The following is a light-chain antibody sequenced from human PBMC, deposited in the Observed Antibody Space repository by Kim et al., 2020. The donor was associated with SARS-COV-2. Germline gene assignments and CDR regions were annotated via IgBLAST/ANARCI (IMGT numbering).Light chain of an antibody. CDR1: SSNIGRNA. J-gene: IGLJ2*01. Sequence: QRVTIAGSGSSSNIGRNAVNWYQQLPGAAPKLLIYASDQRPSGVPDRFSGSKSGSSASLAISGLQSDDEADYYCSVWDGSLQDVLFGGGTKVTVL. V-gene: IGLV1-44*01. CDR2: ASD. CDR3: SVWDGSLQDVL.